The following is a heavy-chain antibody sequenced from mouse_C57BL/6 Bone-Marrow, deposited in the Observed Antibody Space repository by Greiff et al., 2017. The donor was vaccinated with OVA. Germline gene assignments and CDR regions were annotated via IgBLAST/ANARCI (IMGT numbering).Heavy chain of an antibody. D-gene: IGHD2-4*01. CDR1: GFTFTDYY. J-gene: IGHJ4*01. CDR2: IDPEDGVT. Sequence: VQLQQSGAELVKPGASVKLSCTASGFTFTDYYMHWVKQRTEQGLEWIGRIDPEDGVTKYAPKFQGKATITADPSSNTAYLQLSSLTSEDTAVYYCARRDDYAYYYAMDDWGQGTTVTVAS. CDR3: ARRDDYAYYYAMDD. V-gene: IGHV14-2*01.